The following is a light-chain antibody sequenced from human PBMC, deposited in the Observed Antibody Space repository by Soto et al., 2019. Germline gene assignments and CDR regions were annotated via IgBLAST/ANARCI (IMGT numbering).Light chain of an antibody. CDR1: QGITEY. CDR3: QNYNSAPWT. V-gene: IGKV1-27*01. J-gene: IGKJ1*01. CDR2: AAS. Sequence: DIQMTQSPSSLSASVGDRVTITCRASQGITEYLAWYQQKPGQVPNLLIYAASTLQSGVPPRFSGSGSGTDFTLTITGLRPEDVATYYCQNYNSAPWTFGQGTKVEIK.